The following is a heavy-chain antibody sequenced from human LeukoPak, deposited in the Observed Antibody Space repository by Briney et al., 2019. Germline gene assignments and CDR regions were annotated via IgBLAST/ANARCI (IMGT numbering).Heavy chain of an antibody. CDR2: IYYSGST. V-gene: IGHV4-59*08. CDR3: ARKVNYYDSSGAYNWFDP. Sequence: PSETLSLTCTVSGGSISSYYWSWIRQPPGKGLEWIGYIYYSGSTNYNPSLKSRVTISVDTSKNQFSLKLSSVTAADTAVYYCARKVNYYDSSGAYNWFDPWGQGTLVTVSS. J-gene: IGHJ5*02. CDR1: GGSISSYY. D-gene: IGHD3-22*01.